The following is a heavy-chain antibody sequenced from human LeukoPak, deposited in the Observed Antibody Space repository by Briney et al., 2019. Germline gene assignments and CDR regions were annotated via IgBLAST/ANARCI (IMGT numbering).Heavy chain of an antibody. CDR3: ARDFPGASYYFAY. J-gene: IGHJ4*02. CDR2: ISSSGTTV. CDR1: GFTFSDYY. V-gene: IGHV3-11*01. Sequence: PGESMRLSCPAYGFTFSDYYMNWIRQTPGKGLEWISFISSSGTTVKYADSVKGRFTLSRDNAENSLYLQMNSLRVEDTAVYYCARDFPGASYYFAYWGQGTLITVSS. D-gene: IGHD3-10*01.